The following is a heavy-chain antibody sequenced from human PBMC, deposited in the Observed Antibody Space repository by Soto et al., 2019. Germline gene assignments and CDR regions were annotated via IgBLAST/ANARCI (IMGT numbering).Heavy chain of an antibody. D-gene: IGHD5-12*01. J-gene: IGHJ4*02. CDR2: ISYDGSNK. CDR1: GFTFSSYG. Sequence: QVQLVESGGGVVQPGRSLRLSCAASGFTFSSYGMHWVRQAPGKGLEWVAVISYDGSNKYYADSVKGRFTISRDNSKNTLYLQMNSLRAEDTAVYYCAKGGWLRIDYWGQGTLVTVSS. V-gene: IGHV3-30*18. CDR3: AKGGWLRIDY.